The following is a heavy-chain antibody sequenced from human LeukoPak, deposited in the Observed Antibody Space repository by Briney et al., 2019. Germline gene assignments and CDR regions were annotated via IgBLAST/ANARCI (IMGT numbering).Heavy chain of an antibody. D-gene: IGHD1-26*01. J-gene: IGHJ4*02. V-gene: IGHV3-48*01. Sequence: GGSLRLSCAASGFTFSSYSMNWVRQAPGKGLEWVSYIDSFGSTIYYADSVKGRFTISRDNAKNSLYLQMNSLRAEDTAVYYCARDRTGEGATTENFDYWGQGTLVTVSS. CDR2: IDSFGSTI. CDR3: ARDRTGEGATTENFDY. CDR1: GFTFSSYS.